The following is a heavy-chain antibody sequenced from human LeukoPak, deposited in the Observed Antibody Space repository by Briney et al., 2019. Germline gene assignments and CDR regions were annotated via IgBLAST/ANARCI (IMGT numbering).Heavy chain of an antibody. J-gene: IGHJ4*02. CDR2: IKQDGSEK. D-gene: IGHD2-15*01. Sequence: GGSLRLSCAASGFTFSTYWMSWVRQAPGKGLEWVANIKQDGSEKYYVDSVKGRFTISRDNAKNSLYLQMHSLRAEDTAVYYCARGAPYCSGGSCMYYFDYWGQGSLVTVSS. V-gene: IGHV3-7*04. CDR3: ARGAPYCSGGSCMYYFDY. CDR1: GFTFSTYW.